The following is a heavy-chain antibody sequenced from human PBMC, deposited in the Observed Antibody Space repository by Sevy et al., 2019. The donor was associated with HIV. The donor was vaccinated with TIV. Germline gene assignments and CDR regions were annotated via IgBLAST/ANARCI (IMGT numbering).Heavy chain of an antibody. J-gene: IGHJ4*02. CDR1: GYSFTTYW. CDR3: AKLWECGGDYPRYFDY. D-gene: IGHD2-21*02. V-gene: IGHV5-51*01. Sequence: GESLKISCKGSGYSFTTYWIGWVRQMPGKGLEWMGIIYPADSDARNSPSFQGQVTISADKSISTAYLQWSSLKASDTAMYYCAKLWECGGDYPRYFDYWGQGTLVTVSS. CDR2: IYPADSDA.